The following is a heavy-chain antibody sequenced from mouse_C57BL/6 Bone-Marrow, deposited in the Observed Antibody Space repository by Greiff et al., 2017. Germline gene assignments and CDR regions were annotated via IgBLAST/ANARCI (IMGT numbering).Heavy chain of an antibody. CDR2: IISKSSNYAT. CDR3: VRDPPTMVTTMDY. CDR1: GFTFNTYA. Sequence: EVQVVESGGGLVQPKGSLKLSCAASGFTFNTYAMHWVRQAPGQGLEWVARIISKSSNYATYYADSVKDRFTISRDDSQSMLYLQMNNLKTEDTAMYYCVRDPPTMVTTMDYWGQGTSVTVSS. J-gene: IGHJ4*01. D-gene: IGHD2-9*01. V-gene: IGHV10-3*01.